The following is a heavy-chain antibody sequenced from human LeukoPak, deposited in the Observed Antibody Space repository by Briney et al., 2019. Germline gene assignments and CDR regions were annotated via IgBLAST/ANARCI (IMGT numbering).Heavy chain of an antibody. D-gene: IGHD6-13*01. V-gene: IGHV4-59*01. Sequence: SETLSLTCTGSGCPISSYYWSWIRQPPGKGLEWIGYFDHIGATYYNPSLKSRVTISIDRSKNQFSLKLNSVSAADTAVYYCARGGSRFRQQVVPPSDAQNGYYFDFWGQGTLVTVSS. J-gene: IGHJ4*02. CDR3: ARGGSRFRQQVVPPSDAQNGYYFDF. CDR1: GCPISSYY. CDR2: FDHIGAT.